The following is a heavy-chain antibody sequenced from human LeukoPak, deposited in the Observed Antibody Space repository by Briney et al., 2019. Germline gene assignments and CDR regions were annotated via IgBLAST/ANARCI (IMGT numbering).Heavy chain of an antibody. V-gene: IGHV3-23*01. CDR1: GFTFSSYA. D-gene: IGHD1-26*01. CDR3: TSPPHIVGAAGGY. Sequence: GGSLRLSCAASGFTFSSYAMSWVRQAPGKGLEWVSALSGSGGSTYYADSVRGRFTISRDNAKSTLYLQMNSLRAEDTAVYYCTSPPHIVGAAGGYWGQGTLATVSS. J-gene: IGHJ4*02. CDR2: LSGSGGST.